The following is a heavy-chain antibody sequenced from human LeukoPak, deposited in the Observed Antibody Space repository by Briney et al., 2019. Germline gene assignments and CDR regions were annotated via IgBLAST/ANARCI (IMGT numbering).Heavy chain of an antibody. D-gene: IGHD3-10*01. CDR1: GFTFSYYA. Sequence: GGSLRLSCAASGFTFSYYAMSWVRQAPGKGLEWVSTISGSAGSTYYTDSVKGRFTVSRDNSKNTLYLQMNSLRAEDTAVYYCATSYGSGSYYNPYYFDCWGQGTLVTVSS. V-gene: IGHV3-23*01. CDR2: ISGSAGST. J-gene: IGHJ4*02. CDR3: ATSYGSGSYYNPYYFDC.